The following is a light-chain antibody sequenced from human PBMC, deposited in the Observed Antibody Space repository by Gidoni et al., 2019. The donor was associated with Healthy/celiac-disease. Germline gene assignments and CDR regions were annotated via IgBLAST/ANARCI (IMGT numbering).Light chain of an antibody. J-gene: IGKJ4*01. CDR2: GAS. Sequence: EIVLTQSPGTLSLSPGERATLSCRASQSVSSSYLAWYQQKPGQAPRLLIYGASSRATGIPDFTLTISRLEPEDFAVYYCQQYGSSPPVTFXGXTKVEIK. CDR1: QSVSSSY. V-gene: IGKV3-20*01. CDR3: QQYGSSPPVT.